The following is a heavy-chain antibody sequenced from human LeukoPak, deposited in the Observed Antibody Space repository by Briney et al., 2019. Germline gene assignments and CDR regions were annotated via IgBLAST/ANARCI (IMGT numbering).Heavy chain of an antibody. CDR2: ISYDGSNK. CDR1: GFTFSSYG. D-gene: IGHD6-6*01. CDR3: ARVYSSSSGKAFDI. J-gene: IGHJ3*02. V-gene: IGHV3-30*03. Sequence: QPGGSLRLSCAASGFTFSSYGMHWVRQAPGKGLEWVAVISYDGSNKYYADSVKGRFTISRDNSKNTLYLQMNSLRAEDTAVYYCARVYSSSSGKAFDIWGQGTMVTVSS.